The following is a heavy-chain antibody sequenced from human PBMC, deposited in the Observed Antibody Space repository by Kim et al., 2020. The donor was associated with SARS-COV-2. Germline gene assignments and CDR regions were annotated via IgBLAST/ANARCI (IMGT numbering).Heavy chain of an antibody. V-gene: IGHV1-69*04. Sequence: SVKVSCKASGGTFSSYAINWVRQAPGQGLEWMGRIIPIFVIANYAQKFQGRVTITADKATSTAYMELRRLRSEDTAVYYCATGSSSGGPWGQGTLVTVSS. CDR2: IIPIFVIA. J-gene: IGHJ5*02. D-gene: IGHD6-6*01. CDR1: GGTFSSYA. CDR3: ATGSSSGGP.